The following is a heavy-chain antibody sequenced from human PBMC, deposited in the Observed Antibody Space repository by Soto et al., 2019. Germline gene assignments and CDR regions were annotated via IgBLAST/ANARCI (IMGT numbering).Heavy chain of an antibody. CDR1: GGPFSGYY. V-gene: IGHV4-34*01. D-gene: IGHD1-26*01. CDR2: INHSGST. J-gene: IGHJ3*02. CDR3: ARPDVKWSHAFDI. Sequence: PSETLSLTCAVYGGPFSGYYWSWIRQPPGKGLEWIGEINHSGSTNYNPSLKSRVTISVDTSKNQFSLKLSSVTAADTAVYYCARPDVKWSHAFDIWGQGTMVTVSS.